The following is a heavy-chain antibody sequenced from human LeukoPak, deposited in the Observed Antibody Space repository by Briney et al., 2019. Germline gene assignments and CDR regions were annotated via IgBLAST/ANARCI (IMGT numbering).Heavy chain of an antibody. D-gene: IGHD3-10*01. CDR1: GFTFSSYG. Sequence: GGSLRLSCAASGFTFSSYGMHWVRQAPGKGLEWVAFIRYDGSNKYYADSVKGRFTISRDNSKNTLYLQMNSLRAEDTAVYYCAKETGPYGSGRDRWFDPWGQGTLVTVSS. V-gene: IGHV3-30*02. CDR3: AKETGPYGSGRDRWFDP. CDR2: IRYDGSNK. J-gene: IGHJ5*02.